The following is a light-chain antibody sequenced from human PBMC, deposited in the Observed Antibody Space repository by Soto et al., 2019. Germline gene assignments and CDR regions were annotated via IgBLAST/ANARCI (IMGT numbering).Light chain of an antibody. Sequence: EIGMTQSPATLSVSPGERATLSCRASQGIGSTLAWYQQKPGQTPRLLIYDAYIRATGVPARFSASGSGTEFTLTLNRLQSEDFAVYYCQRYNRWPLAFGGGTKVEIK. V-gene: IGKV3-15*01. CDR3: QRYNRWPLA. CDR2: DAY. CDR1: QGIGST. J-gene: IGKJ4*01.